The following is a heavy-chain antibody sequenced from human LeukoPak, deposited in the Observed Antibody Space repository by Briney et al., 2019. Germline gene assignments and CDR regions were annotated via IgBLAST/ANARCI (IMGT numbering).Heavy chain of an antibody. V-gene: IGHV4-59*12. J-gene: IGHJ4*02. CDR2: IYYSGST. CDR3: ARGRAYYYDSSGYYGFDY. Sequence: KPSETLSLTCTVSGGSISSYYWSWIRQPPGKGLEWIGYIYYSGSTNYNPSLKSRVTISVDTSKNQFSLKLSSVTAADTAVYYCARGRAYYYDSSGYYGFDYWGQGTLVTVSS. CDR1: GGSISSYY. D-gene: IGHD3-22*01.